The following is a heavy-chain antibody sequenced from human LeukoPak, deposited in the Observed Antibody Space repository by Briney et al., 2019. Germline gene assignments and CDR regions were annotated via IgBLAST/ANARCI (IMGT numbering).Heavy chain of an antibody. CDR1: GFTFSSYG. V-gene: IGHV3-30*02. Sequence: QSGGSLRLSCAASGFTFSSYGMHWVRQAPGKGLEGVAFIRYDGSNKYYADSVKGRFTISRDNSKNTLYLQMNSLRVEDTAVYYCAKSGYSSSWTPYYYSYMDVWGKGTTVTVSS. D-gene: IGHD6-13*01. J-gene: IGHJ6*03. CDR2: IRYDGSNK. CDR3: AKSGYSSSWTPYYYSYMDV.